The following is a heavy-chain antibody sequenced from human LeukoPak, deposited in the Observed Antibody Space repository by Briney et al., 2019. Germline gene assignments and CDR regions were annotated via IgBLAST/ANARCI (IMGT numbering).Heavy chain of an antibody. V-gene: IGHV1-46*01. J-gene: IGHJ4*02. CDR2: INPSGGST. CDR1: GYTFTSYY. D-gene: IGHD6-13*01. Sequence: ASVKVSCKASGYTFTSYYMHWVRQAPGQGLEWMGIINPSGGSTSYAQKFQGRVTMTRDTSTSTVYMELSSLRSDDTAVYYCARAYDSSSWYERRVYYFDYWGQGTLVTVSS. CDR3: ARAYDSSSWYERRVYYFDY.